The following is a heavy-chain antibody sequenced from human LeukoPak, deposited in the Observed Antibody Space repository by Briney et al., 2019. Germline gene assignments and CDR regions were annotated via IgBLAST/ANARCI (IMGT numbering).Heavy chain of an antibody. D-gene: IGHD1-1*01. J-gene: IGHJ6*02. V-gene: IGHV1-46*01. CDR1: GYTFTTYY. Sequence: ASVKVSCKASGYTFTTYYMHWVRQAPGQGLEWMGIINPSGGSTSYAQKFQGRVTMTRDTSISTAYMELSRLRSDDTAVYYCARDEARRYYYYGMDVWGQGTTVTVSS. CDR2: INPSGGST. CDR3: ARDEARRYYYYGMDV.